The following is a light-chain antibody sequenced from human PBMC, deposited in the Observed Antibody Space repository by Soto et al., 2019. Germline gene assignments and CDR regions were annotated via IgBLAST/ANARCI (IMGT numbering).Light chain of an antibody. CDR3: QQYGSSPPFT. J-gene: IGKJ2*01. Sequence: EIVLTQSPGTLSLSPGERATLSCRANQSVSSSYLAWYRQKPGQAPRLLIFGASRRATGIPDRFSGSGSGTDFTLTISRLEPEDFAVYYCQQYGSSPPFTFGQGTKLEIK. V-gene: IGKV3-20*01. CDR2: GAS. CDR1: QSVSSSY.